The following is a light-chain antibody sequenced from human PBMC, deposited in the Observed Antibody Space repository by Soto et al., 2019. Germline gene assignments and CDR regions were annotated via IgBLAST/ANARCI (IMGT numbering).Light chain of an antibody. CDR1: ESISRAY. J-gene: IGKJ2*01. Sequence: EIVLTQSPGTLSLSPGQRATLSCRASESISRAYLAWYQQRLGQAPRLLIYGASSGATGIPDRFSGSGSGTDFPLTISRLEPEDFAIYYCQQYGGVPYTFGQGTKLEIK. CDR2: GAS. CDR3: QQYGGVPYT. V-gene: IGKV3-20*01.